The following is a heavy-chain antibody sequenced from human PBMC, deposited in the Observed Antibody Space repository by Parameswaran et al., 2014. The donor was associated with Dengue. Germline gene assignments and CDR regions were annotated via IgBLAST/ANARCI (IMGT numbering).Heavy chain of an antibody. Sequence: VRQAPGKGLEWVANIKQDGSEKYYVDSVKGRFTISRDNAKNSLYVQMNSLRAEDTAVYYCARSNYNILTGLLKYNYFDPWGQGTTVTVSS. D-gene: IGHD3-9*01. J-gene: IGHJ5*02. CDR3: ARSNYNILTGLLKYNYFDP. CDR2: IKQDGSEK. V-gene: IGHV3-7*01.